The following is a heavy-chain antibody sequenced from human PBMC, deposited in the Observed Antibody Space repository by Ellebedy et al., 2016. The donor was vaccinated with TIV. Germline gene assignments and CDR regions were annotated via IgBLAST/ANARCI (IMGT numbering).Heavy chain of an antibody. CDR2: ISYDGNNK. Sequence: GGSLRLXCAASGFSFSGYAMHWVRQAPGKGLEWVAVISYDGNNKYYADSVKGRFTISRDNSKNTLSLQMNTLRAEDTAVYYCARDRLGIVVIIQPDYWGQGTLVTVSS. D-gene: IGHD3-22*01. V-gene: IGHV3-30*04. CDR1: GFSFSGYA. J-gene: IGHJ4*02. CDR3: ARDRLGIVVIIQPDY.